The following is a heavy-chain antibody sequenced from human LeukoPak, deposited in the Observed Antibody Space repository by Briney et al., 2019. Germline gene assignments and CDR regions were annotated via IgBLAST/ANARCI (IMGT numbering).Heavy chain of an antibody. CDR1: GYTFTGFY. J-gene: IGHJ3*02. CDR3: ARVSRDTVMVPSAFDI. D-gene: IGHD5-18*01. V-gene: IGHV1-2*02. Sequence: ASVKVSCKASGYTFTGFYMHWVRQAPGQGLEWMGWINPNSGGTNSAQNFQGRVTMTRDTSISTAYMELSGLISDDTAIYYCARVSRDTVMVPSAFDIWGQGTVVTVSS. CDR2: INPNSGGT.